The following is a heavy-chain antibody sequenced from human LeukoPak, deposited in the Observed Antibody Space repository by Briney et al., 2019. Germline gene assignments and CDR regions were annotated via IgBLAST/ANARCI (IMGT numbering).Heavy chain of an antibody. CDR3: ASMIAAAGMGYFDY. Sequence: PSETLSLTCTVSGGSISSYYWGWIRQPPGKGLEWIGYIYYSGSTNYNPSLKSRVTISVDTSKNQFFLKLSSVTAADTAVYYCASMIAAAGMGYFDYWGQGTLVTVSS. CDR1: GGSISSYY. J-gene: IGHJ4*02. V-gene: IGHV4-59*01. CDR2: IYYSGST. D-gene: IGHD6-13*01.